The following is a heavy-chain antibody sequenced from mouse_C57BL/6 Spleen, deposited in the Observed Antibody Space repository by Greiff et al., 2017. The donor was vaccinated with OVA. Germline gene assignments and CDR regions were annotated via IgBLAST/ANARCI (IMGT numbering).Heavy chain of an antibody. CDR1: GYAFTNYL. CDR2: INPGSGGT. D-gene: IGHD2-14*01. V-gene: IGHV1-54*01. Sequence: VQLQQSGAELVRPGTSVKVSCKASGYAFTNYLIEWVKQRPGQGLEWIGVINPGSGGTNYNEKFKGKATLTADKSSSTAYMQLSSLTSEDSAVYFCARSGTRDHFDYWGQGTTLTVSS. CDR3: ARSGTRDHFDY. J-gene: IGHJ2*01.